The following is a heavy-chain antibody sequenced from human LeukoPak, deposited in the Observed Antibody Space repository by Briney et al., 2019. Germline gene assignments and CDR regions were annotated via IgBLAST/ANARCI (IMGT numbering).Heavy chain of an antibody. D-gene: IGHD2-15*01. CDR3: ARASHCSGGSCYSN. Sequence: PGASVKVSCKASGGTFSSYAISWVRQAPGQGLEWMGRIIPILGIANYAQKFQGRVTITADKSTSTAYMELSSLRSEDTAVYYCARASHCSGGSCYSNWGQGTLVTVSS. CDR2: IIPILGIA. V-gene: IGHV1-69*04. J-gene: IGHJ4*02. CDR1: GGTFSSYA.